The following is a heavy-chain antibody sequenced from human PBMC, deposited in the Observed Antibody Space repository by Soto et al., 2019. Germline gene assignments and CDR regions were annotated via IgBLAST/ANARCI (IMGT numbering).Heavy chain of an antibody. D-gene: IGHD5-18*01. V-gene: IGHV2-5*08. J-gene: IGHJ4*02. CDR3: ARTYKDTAMGNDY. CDR2: IYWDDDK. Sequence: TLSLTCTVSGGSIISGDYYWSWIRQPPGKALEWLALIYWDDDKRYSPSLKSRLTITKDTSKNQVVLTMTNMDPVDTATYYCARTYKDTAMGNDYWGQGTLVTVSS. CDR1: GGSIISGDYY.